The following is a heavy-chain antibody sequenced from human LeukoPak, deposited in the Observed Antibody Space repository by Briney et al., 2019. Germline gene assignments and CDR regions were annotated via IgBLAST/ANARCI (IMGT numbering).Heavy chain of an antibody. CDR3: ARVWDYYDSSGPIPFDI. D-gene: IGHD3-22*01. V-gene: IGHV3-64*01. J-gene: IGHJ3*02. CDR1: GFTFNTYA. Sequence: PGGSLRLSCAASGFTFNTYAMYWVRQAPGKGLEYVSAISSDGHSTYYANSVKGRFTVSRDNSKSTLYLQMGSLRGEDTAVYYCARVWDYYDSSGPIPFDIWGQGTMVTVSS. CDR2: ISSDGHST.